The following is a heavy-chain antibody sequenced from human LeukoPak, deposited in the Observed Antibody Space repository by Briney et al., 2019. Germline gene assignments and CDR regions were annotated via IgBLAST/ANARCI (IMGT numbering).Heavy chain of an antibody. Sequence: SETLSLTCTASGDSVSSGSYSWSWIRQPPGKGLEWIGYIFYRGSTSYNPSLKSRLTISADSSKNQFSLRLSSVTAADTAVYYCARARNYYYYLDVWGQGTTVTVSS. V-gene: IGHV4-61*01. J-gene: IGHJ6*02. CDR1: GDSVSSGSYS. CDR2: IFYRGST. CDR3: ARARNYYYYLDV. D-gene: IGHD1-14*01.